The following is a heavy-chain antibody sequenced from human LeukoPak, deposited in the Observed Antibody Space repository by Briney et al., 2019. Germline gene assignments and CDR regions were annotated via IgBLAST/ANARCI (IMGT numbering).Heavy chain of an antibody. D-gene: IGHD4-17*01. CDR2: ISYDGSNK. V-gene: IGHV3-30*18. J-gene: IGHJ4*02. CDR3: AKVGSRVTSAPDEY. Sequence: GGSLRLSCAASGFTFSSYGMHWVRQAPGKGLEWVAVISYDGSNKYYADSVKGRFTISRDNSKNTLYLQMNSLRAEDTAVYYCAKVGSRVTSAPDEYWGQGTLVTVSS. CDR1: GFTFSSYG.